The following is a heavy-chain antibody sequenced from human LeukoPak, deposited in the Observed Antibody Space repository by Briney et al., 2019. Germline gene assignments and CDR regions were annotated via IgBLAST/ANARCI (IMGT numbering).Heavy chain of an antibody. D-gene: IGHD6-13*01. CDR2: INTNTGNP. CDR3: AREGWDSSSWAYYYYYMDV. V-gene: IGHV7-4-1*02. J-gene: IGHJ6*03. Sequence: ASVKVSCEASGYTFTSYAMNWVRQAPGQGLEWMGWINTNTGNPTYAQGFTGRFVFSLDTSVSTAYLQISSLKAEDTAVYYCAREGWDSSSWAYYYYYMDVWGKGTTVTASS. CDR1: GYTFTSYA.